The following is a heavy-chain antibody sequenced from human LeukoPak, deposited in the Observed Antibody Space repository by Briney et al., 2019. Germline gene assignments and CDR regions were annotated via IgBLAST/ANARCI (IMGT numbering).Heavy chain of an antibody. CDR1: GFTFSSYS. D-gene: IGHD2-2*01. CDR3: ARDPPLIPAASRRFDP. Sequence: GGSLRLSCAASGFTFSSYSMNWVRQAPGKGLEWVSSISSSSSYIYYADSVKGRFTISRDNAKNSLYLQMNSLRAEDTAVYYCARDPPLIPAASRRFDPWGQGTLVTVSS. J-gene: IGHJ5*02. CDR2: ISSSSSYI. V-gene: IGHV3-21*01.